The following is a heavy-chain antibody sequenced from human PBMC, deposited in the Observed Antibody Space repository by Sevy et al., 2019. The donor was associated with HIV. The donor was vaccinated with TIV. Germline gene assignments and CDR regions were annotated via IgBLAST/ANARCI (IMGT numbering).Heavy chain of an antibody. V-gene: IGHV3-30-3*01. CDR1: GFTFSSYA. D-gene: IGHD3-16*01. J-gene: IGHJ4*02. CDR2: ISYDGSNK. CDR3: ARGKLARGGGIDY. Sequence: GGSLRLSCAASGFTFSSYAMHWVRQAPGKGLEWVAVISYDGSNKYYADSVKGRFTISRDNSKNTLYLQMNSLRAEDTAVYYCARGKLARGGGIDYWGQGTLVTVSS.